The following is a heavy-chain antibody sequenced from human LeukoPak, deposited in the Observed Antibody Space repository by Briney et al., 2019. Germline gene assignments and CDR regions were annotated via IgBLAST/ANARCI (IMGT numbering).Heavy chain of an antibody. V-gene: IGHV3-23*01. CDR2: ISGSGGST. CDR1: GFTFSSYA. D-gene: IGHD1-26*01. CDR3: AKVDDGIVGATSPLDY. J-gene: IGHJ4*02. Sequence: GGSLRLSCAASGFTFSSYAMSWVRQAPGKGLEWVSAISGSGGSTYYADSVKGRFTISRDNSKNTLYLQMNSLRAEDTAVYYCAKVDDGIVGATSPLDYWGQGTLVTVSS.